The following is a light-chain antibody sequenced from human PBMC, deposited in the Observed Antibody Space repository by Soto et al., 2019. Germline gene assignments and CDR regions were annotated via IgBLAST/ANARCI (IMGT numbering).Light chain of an antibody. CDR2: DAS. V-gene: IGKV3-11*01. CDR3: QQRSNWPGIT. Sequence: EIVLTQSPATLSLSPGERATLSCRASQSVSSYLAWYQQKPGQAPRLLIYDASNRATGIPARFSGSGSGTDFPLNISSLEPEDFAVYYCQQRSNWPGITFGGGTKVEIK. J-gene: IGKJ4*01. CDR1: QSVSSY.